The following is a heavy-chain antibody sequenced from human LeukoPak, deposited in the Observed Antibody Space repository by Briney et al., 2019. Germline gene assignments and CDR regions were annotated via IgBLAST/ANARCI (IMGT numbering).Heavy chain of an antibody. CDR1: GDSVSSNSAA. D-gene: IGHD6-13*01. V-gene: IGHV6-1*01. CDR2: TCYRSKWYN. CDR3: ASQYSSRLELFDY. J-gene: IGHJ4*02. Sequence: SQTLSLTCAISGDSVSSNSAAWNWIRQSPSRGLEWLGRTCYRSKWYNDYAVSVKSRITINPDTSKNQFSLQLNSVTPEDTAVYYCASQYSSRLELFDYWAQGTLVTVSS.